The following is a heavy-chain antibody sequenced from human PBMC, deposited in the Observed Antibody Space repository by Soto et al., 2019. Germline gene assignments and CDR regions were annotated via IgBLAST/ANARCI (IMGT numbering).Heavy chain of an antibody. CDR2: IYYSGST. CDR1: DGSISSYY. CDR3: ARGRENYYGSGSSYYGMDV. V-gene: IGHV4-59*01. D-gene: IGHD3-10*01. Sequence: SETLSLTCTVSDGSISSYYWSWIRQPPGKGLEWIGYIYYSGSTNYNPSLKSRVTISVDTSKNQFSLKLSSVTAADTAVYYCARGRENYYGSGSSYYGMDVWGQGTTVTVSS. J-gene: IGHJ6*02.